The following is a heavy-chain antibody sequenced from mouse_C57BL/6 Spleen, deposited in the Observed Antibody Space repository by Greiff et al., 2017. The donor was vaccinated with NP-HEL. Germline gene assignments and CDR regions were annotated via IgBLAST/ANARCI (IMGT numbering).Heavy chain of an antibody. D-gene: IGHD1-1*01. Sequence: QVQLKQPGTELVKPGASVKLSCKASGYTFTSYWMHWVKQRPGQGLEWIGNINPSNGGTNYNEKFKSKATLTVDKSSSTAYMQLSSLTSEDSAVDYCARYGYGSSTGFAYWGQGTLVTVSA. J-gene: IGHJ3*01. V-gene: IGHV1-53*01. CDR1: GYTFTSYW. CDR3: ARYGYGSSTGFAY. CDR2: INPSNGGT.